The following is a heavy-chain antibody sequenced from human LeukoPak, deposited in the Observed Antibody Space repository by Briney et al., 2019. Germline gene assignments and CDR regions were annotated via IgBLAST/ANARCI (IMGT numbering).Heavy chain of an antibody. CDR1: GYTFTKCY. D-gene: IGHD5-24*01. V-gene: IGHV1-46*01. J-gene: IGHJ3*02. CDR3: ARIRDGYNDAYDI. CDR2: INPGGNNT. Sequence: ASVTVSFTSSGYTFTKCYIHWVRQAQGQGHEWMGVINPGGNNTNYAQNFQGRVTMTSDTSARTVYMELSSLRSEDTAIYYCARIRDGYNDAYDIWGQGTVVTVPS.